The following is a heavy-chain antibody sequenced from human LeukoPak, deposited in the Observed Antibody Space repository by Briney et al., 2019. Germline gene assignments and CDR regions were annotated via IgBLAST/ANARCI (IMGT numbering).Heavy chain of an antibody. V-gene: IGHV4-31*03. D-gene: IGHD3-3*01. CDR3: ARAGTTYDFWSGSYYYYYMDV. J-gene: IGHJ6*03. Sequence: SETLSLTCTVSGGSISSGGYYWSWIRQHPGKGLEWIGYIYYSGSTYYNPSPKSRVTISVDTSKNQFSLKLSSVTAADTAVYYCARAGTTYDFWSGSYYYYYMDVWGKGTTDTVSS. CDR2: IYYSGST. CDR1: GGSISSGGYY.